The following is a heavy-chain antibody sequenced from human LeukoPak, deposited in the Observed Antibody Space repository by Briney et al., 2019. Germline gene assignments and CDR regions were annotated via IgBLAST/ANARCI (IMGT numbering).Heavy chain of an antibody. D-gene: IGHD6-19*01. Sequence: SETLSLACPVSGGSLSSSDYCWGWIRQPPGKGLEWIGTLYHGWSFYSNPSRKSRVTISGDSSKIQFSLELTSVTAADTAVYYCARHLLGSSGWRHYFDFWGQGALVTVSS. V-gene: IGHV4-39*01. J-gene: IGHJ4*02. CDR2: LYHGWSF. CDR3: ARHLLGSSGWRHYFDF. CDR1: GGSLSSSDYC.